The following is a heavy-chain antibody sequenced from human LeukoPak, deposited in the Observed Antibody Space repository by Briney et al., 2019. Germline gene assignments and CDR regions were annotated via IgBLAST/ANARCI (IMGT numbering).Heavy chain of an antibody. CDR2: IYSGGST. J-gene: IGHJ4*02. CDR1: GFTVSSNY. Sequence: GGSLRLSCAASGFTVSSNYMSWVRQAPGKGLEWVSVIYSGGSTYYADSVKGRFTISRHNSKNTLYLQMNSLRAEDTAVYYCARGTYYYDSSGYPLFDYWGQGTLVTVSS. V-gene: IGHV3-53*04. CDR3: ARGTYYYDSSGYPLFDY. D-gene: IGHD3-22*01.